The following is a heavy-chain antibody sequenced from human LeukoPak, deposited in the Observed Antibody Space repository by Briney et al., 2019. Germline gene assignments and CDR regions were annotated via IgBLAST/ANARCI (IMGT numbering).Heavy chain of an antibody. Sequence: SETLSLTCTVSGGSISSSSYYWGWIRQPPGKGLEWIGSIYYSGSTYYNPSLKSRVTISVDTSKNQFSLKLSSVTAADTAVYYCARRNVQYCSGGSCSRAFDIWGQGTMVTVSS. CDR2: IYYSGST. CDR3: ARRNVQYCSGGSCSRAFDI. D-gene: IGHD2-15*01. CDR1: GGSISSSSYY. J-gene: IGHJ3*02. V-gene: IGHV4-39*07.